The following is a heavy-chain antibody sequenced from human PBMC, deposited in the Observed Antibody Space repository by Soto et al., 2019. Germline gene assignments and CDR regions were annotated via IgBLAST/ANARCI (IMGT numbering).Heavy chain of an antibody. CDR3: ARGGDCTNGVCYIDAFDI. Sequence: LEWMGWINTNTGNPTYAQGFTGRFVFSLDTSVSTAYLQICSLKAEDTAVYYCARGGDCTNGVCYIDAFDIWGQGTMVTVSS. D-gene: IGHD2-8*01. J-gene: IGHJ3*02. CDR2: INTNTGNP. V-gene: IGHV7-4-1*01.